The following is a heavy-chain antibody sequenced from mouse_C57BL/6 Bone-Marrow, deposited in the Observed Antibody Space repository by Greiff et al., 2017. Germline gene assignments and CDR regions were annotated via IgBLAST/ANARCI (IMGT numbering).Heavy chain of an antibody. V-gene: IGHV5-6*01. CDR3: ATTVLAGAMDY. CDR1: GFTFSSYG. CDR2: LSSGGSYT. D-gene: IGHD4-1*01. J-gene: IGHJ4*01. Sequence: DVHLVESGGDLVKPGGSLKLSCAASGFTFSSYGMSWVRQTPDKRLAWVATLSSGGSYTYYPDSVKGRFTISRDNAKNTLYLQMSSLKSEDTAMYYCATTVLAGAMDYWGQGTSVTVSS.